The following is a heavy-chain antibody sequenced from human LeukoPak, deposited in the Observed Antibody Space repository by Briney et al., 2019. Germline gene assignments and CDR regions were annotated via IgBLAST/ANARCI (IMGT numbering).Heavy chain of an antibody. D-gene: IGHD2-15*01. CDR2: INRDGSQN. V-gene: IGHV3-7*01. CDR3: GRNDSYCSGSRWDDRFDY. Sequence: HGGGLSVPCSASVCSLSTYWMTWWGQAPPKGREGGANINRDGSQNNHVDSAKGRCTISRDNADNTLFLQMNNLTAEDTPVVYCGRNDSYCSGSRWDDRFDYWGQGTLVTVSS. CDR1: VCSLSTYW. J-gene: IGHJ4*02.